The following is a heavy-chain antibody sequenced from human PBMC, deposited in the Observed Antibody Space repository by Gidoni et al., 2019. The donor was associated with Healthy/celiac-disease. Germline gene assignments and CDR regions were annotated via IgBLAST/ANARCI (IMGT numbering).Heavy chain of an antibody. CDR3: ARGLRFAFTMGYYYYYMDV. Sequence: QVQLVQSGAEVKKPGASVKVSCKASGYTFTSYDINWVRQATGQGLEWMGWMNPNSGNTGYAQKFQGRVTMTRNTSISTAYMELSSLRSEDTAVYYCARGLRFAFTMGYYYYYMDVWGKGTTVTVSS. CDR1: GYTFTSYD. J-gene: IGHJ6*03. D-gene: IGHD3-10*01. CDR2: MNPNSGNT. V-gene: IGHV1-8*01.